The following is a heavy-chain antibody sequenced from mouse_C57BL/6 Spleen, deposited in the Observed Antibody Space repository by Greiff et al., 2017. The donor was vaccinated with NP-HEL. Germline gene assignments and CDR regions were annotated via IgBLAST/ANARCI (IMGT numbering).Heavy chain of an antibody. Sequence: VQLQQPGASVKLSCKASGYTFTSYWMHWVKQRPGRGLEWIGRIDPNSGGTKYNEKFKSKATLTVDKPSSTAYMQLSSLTSEDAAVYYCAVTTVVHYYAMGYWGQGTSVTVSS. CDR1: GYTFTSYW. J-gene: IGHJ4*01. V-gene: IGHV1-72*01. CDR2: IDPNSGGT. D-gene: IGHD1-1*01. CDR3: AVTTVVHYYAMGY.